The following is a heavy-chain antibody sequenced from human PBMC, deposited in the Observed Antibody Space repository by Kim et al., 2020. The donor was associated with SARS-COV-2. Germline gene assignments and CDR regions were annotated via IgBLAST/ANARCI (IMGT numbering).Heavy chain of an antibody. Sequence: SETLSLTCAVYGGSFSGYYWSWIRQPPGKGLEWIGEINHSGSTNYNPSLKSRVTISVDTSKNQFSLKLSSVTAADTAVYYCALYCSSTSCSSSGWSRPFDSWGQGTLVTVSS. CDR1: GGSFSGYY. D-gene: IGHD2-2*01. CDR2: INHSGST. CDR3: ALYCSSTSCSSSGWSRPFDS. V-gene: IGHV4-34*01. J-gene: IGHJ4*02.